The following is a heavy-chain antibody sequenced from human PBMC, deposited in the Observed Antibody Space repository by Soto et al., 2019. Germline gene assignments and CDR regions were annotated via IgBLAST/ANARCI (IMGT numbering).Heavy chain of an antibody. V-gene: IGHV1-18*01. D-gene: IGHD6-13*01. CDR1: GYTFTSYG. J-gene: IGHJ5*02. CDR2: ISAYNGNT. CDR3: ARDPAAGTNNRRNWCDP. Sequence: GASVKVSCKASGYTFTSYGISWVRQAPGQGLEWMGWISAYNGNTNYAQKLQGRVTMTTDTSTSTAYMELRSLRSDDTAVYYCARDPAAGTNNRRNWCDPWGQGTMVTVSS.